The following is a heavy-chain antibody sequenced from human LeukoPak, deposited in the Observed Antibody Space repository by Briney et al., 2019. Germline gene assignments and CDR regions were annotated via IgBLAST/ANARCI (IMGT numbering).Heavy chain of an antibody. CDR1: GFTFSSYS. CDR2: ISSSSSYI. J-gene: IGHJ4*02. Sequence: GGSLRLSCAASGFTFSSYSMNWVRQAPGEGLEWVSSISSSSSYIYYADSVKGRFTISRDNAKNSLYLQMNSLRAEDTAVYYCASRGSSVVYWGQGTLVTVSS. V-gene: IGHV3-21*01. D-gene: IGHD2-2*01. CDR3: ASRGSSVVY.